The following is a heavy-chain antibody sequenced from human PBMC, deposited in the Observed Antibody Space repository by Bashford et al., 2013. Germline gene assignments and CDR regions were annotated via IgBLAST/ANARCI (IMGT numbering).Heavy chain of an antibody. J-gene: IGHJ4*02. Sequence: VRQAPGKGLEWVSVIYRGGGTYYADSVKGRFTISRDNSKNTLYLQMNTLRAEDTAVYYCARYSGSYRFDYWGQGTLVTVSS. CDR2: IYRGGGT. CDR3: ARYSGSYRFDY. V-gene: IGHV3-53*01. D-gene: IGHD1-26*01.